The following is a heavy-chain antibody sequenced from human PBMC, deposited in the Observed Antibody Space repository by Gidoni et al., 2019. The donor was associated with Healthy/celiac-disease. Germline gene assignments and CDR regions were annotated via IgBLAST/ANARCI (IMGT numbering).Heavy chain of an antibody. Sequence: QVQLQQSGPGLVKPSKTLSLTCSIPGARVPSHRAAWNWIRQSPSRGLEWLGRTYYRSKWYNDYAVAVKSRITINPDTSKNQFSLQLNSVTPEDTAVYYCAREHASVGATFGAFDIWGQGTMVTVSS. D-gene: IGHD1-26*01. V-gene: IGHV6-1*01. J-gene: IGHJ3*02. CDR2: TYYRSKWYN. CDR1: GARVPSHRAA. CDR3: AREHASVGATFGAFDI.